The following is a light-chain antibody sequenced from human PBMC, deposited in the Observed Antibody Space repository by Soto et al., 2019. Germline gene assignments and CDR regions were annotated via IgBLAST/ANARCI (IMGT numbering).Light chain of an antibody. J-gene: IGLJ3*02. CDR2: GNS. V-gene: IGLV1-40*01. Sequence: QYVLTQPPSVSGAPGQRVTISCTGSSSNIGAGYDVHWYQQLPGTAPKLLIYGNSNRPSGVPDRFSGSKSGTSASLAITGLQAEDEADYYCQSYDSSLSVWVFGGGTKVTV. CDR1: SSNIGAGYD. CDR3: QSYDSSLSVWV.